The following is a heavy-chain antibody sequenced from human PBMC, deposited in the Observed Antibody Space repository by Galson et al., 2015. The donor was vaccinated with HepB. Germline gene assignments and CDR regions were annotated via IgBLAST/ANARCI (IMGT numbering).Heavy chain of an antibody. Sequence: SLRLSCAASGFTFSSYAMHWVRQAPGKGLEWAAVISYDGSNKYYADSVKGRFTISRDNSKNTLYLQMNSLRAEDTAVYYCAKDMPTGDYWGQGTLVTVSS. CDR3: AKDMPTGDY. J-gene: IGHJ4*02. CDR1: GFTFSSYA. CDR2: ISYDGSNK. D-gene: IGHD2-2*01. V-gene: IGHV3-30-3*01.